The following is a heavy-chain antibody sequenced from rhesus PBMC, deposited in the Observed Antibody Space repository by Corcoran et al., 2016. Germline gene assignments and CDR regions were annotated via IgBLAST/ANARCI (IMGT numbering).Heavy chain of an antibody. J-gene: IGHJ4*01. CDR3: TTVGFDY. D-gene: IGHD5-24*01. CDR2: IRSKYNNYAT. CDR1: GFPFSDYV. V-gene: IGHV3-186*02. Sequence: EVQLVESGGGLVQPGGSLRLSCAASGFPFSDYVMSWVRQAAGKGLEWVGYIRSKYNNYATEYAASVKGRFTISRDDSKNTLYLQMSSLKTEDTAVYYCTTVGFDYWGQGVLVTVSS.